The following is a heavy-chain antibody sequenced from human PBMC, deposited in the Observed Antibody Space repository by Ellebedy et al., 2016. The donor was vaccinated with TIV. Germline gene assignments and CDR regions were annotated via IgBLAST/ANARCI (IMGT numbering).Heavy chain of an antibody. J-gene: IGHJ4*02. CDR1: GYTFTNYA. CDR3: ARVKVEQWLVRSDYFDY. CDR2: INAGNGNT. Sequence: AASVKVSCKASGYTFTNYAMHWVRQAPGDRLEWMGWINAGNGNTKYSQKFQGRVTITRDTSARTAYMELSSLRSEDTAVYYCARVKVEQWLVRSDYFDYWGQGTLVTVSS. V-gene: IGHV1-3*01. D-gene: IGHD6-19*01.